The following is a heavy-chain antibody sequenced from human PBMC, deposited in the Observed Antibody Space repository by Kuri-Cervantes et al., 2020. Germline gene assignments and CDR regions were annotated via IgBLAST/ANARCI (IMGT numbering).Heavy chain of an antibody. D-gene: IGHD3-10*01. V-gene: IGHV2-5*02. Sequence: SGPTLVKPTQTLTLTCTFSGFSLKGSGVSVGWIRQSPGKALEWLSLIYWDDDKRYSPSLKSRLTITKDTSKNQVVLTMTNMDPVDTATYYCAHSFGGWFDPWGQGTLVTVSS. CDR2: IYWDDDK. J-gene: IGHJ5*02. CDR3: AHSFGGWFDP. CDR1: GFSLKGSGVS.